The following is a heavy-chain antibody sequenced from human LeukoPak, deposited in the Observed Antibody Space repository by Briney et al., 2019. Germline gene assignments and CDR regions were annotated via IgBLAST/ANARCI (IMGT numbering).Heavy chain of an antibody. D-gene: IGHD2-15*01. V-gene: IGHV4-34*01. CDR3: ARGLCSGGSCYPRIAFDI. J-gene: IGHJ3*02. CDR2: INQSGRT. Sequence: KPSETLSLTCAVYGESFSDYYWSWIRQPPGKGLEWIGEINQSGRTNYNPSVKSRVTISVDTSKNQFSLKLSSVTAADTAVYYCARGLCSGGSCYPRIAFDIWGQGTMVTVSS. CDR1: GESFSDYY.